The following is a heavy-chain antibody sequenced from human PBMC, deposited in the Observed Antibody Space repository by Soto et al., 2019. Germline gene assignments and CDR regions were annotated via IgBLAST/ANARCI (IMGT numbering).Heavy chain of an antibody. CDR3: ATNLIAAAGTLGYYYYGMDV. Sequence: GASVKVSCKASGYTFTGYYMHWVRQAPGQGLEWMGWINPNSGNTGYAQKFQGRVTMTRNTSISTAYMELSSLRSEDTAVYYCATNLIAAAGTLGYYYYGMDVWGQGTTVTVSS. CDR1: GYTFTGYY. CDR2: INPNSGNT. J-gene: IGHJ6*02. V-gene: IGHV1-8*02. D-gene: IGHD6-13*01.